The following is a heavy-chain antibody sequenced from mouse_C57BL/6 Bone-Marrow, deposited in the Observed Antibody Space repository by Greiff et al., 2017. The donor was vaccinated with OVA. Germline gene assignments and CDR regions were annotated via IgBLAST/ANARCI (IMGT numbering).Heavy chain of an antibody. CDR2: IYPGSGST. CDR3: ARYYGSSYPFYFDY. V-gene: IGHV1-55*01. Sequence: VQLQQPGAELVKPGASVKMSCKASGYTFTSYWITWVKQRPGQGLEWIGDIYPGSGSTNYNEKCKSKATLTVDTSSSTAYMQLSSLTSEDSAVYYGARYYGSSYPFYFDYWGQGTTLTVSS. D-gene: IGHD1-1*01. J-gene: IGHJ2*01. CDR1: GYTFTSYW.